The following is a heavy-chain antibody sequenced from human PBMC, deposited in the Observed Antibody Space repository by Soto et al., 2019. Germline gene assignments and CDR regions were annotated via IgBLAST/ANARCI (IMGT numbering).Heavy chain of an antibody. CDR2: MNPSTGNT. D-gene: IGHD6-19*01. J-gene: IGHJ5*02. CDR1: GYTFTSYD. V-gene: IGHV1-8*01. CDR3: ARGRIIVAGGFDP. Sequence: QVQLVQSGAEVKKPGASVKVSCKASGYTFTSYDIIWVRQATGQGLEWMGWMNPSTGNTDSAEKFQGRLTMPRNTSIGTVYMELSSLSFENPAVYYCARGRIIVAGGFDPWGQGTLVTVSS.